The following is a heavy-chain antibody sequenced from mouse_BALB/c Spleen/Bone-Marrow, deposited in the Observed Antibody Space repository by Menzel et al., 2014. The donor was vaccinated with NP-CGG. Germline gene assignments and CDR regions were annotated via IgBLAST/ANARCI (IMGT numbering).Heavy chain of an antibody. V-gene: IGHV3-6*02. CDR1: GYSITSGYY. CDR3: ARGGYDGRGFAY. CDR2: ISYDGSN. D-gene: IGHD2-14*01. Sequence: ESGPGLVKPSQSLSLPCSVTGYSITSGYYCNWIRQLPGNKLEWMGYISYDGSNNYNPSLKNRISITRDTSKNQFFLKLNSVTTEDTATYYCARGGYDGRGFAYWGQGTLVTVSA. J-gene: IGHJ3*01.